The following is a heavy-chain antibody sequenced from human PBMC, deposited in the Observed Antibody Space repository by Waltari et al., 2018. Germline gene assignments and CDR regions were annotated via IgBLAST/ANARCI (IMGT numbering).Heavy chain of an antibody. CDR3: ATGGAYCFADCHSIH. D-gene: IGHD2-21*02. CDR1: GLRFSPDG. CDR2: ISGTTDGI. Sequence: EVQVLESGGGLVQPGGSLRLSCTASGLRFSPDGMSWVRQAPGKGREWVSTISGTTDGINYADSVKGRFTISRDNSKNTLYLQMNSLRVEDTAVYYCATGGAYCFADCHSIHWGQGTLVTVSS. J-gene: IGHJ4*02. V-gene: IGHV3-23*01.